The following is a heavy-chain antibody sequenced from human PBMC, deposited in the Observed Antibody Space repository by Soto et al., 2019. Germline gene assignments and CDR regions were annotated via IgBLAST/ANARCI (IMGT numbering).Heavy chain of an antibody. CDR3: AKDTGVIRDYFDY. D-gene: IGHD3-10*01. CDR2: IKKKTDGGTT. CDR1: EFTFSNAW. Sequence: PGGSLRLSCAAPEFTFSNAWMSWVRQAPGKGLEWVGRIKKKTDGGTTDYAAPVKGRLSISRDDSKNTLYLQMNSLRAEDTAVYYCAKDTGVIRDYFDYWGQGTLVTVSS. V-gene: IGHV3-15*01. J-gene: IGHJ4*02.